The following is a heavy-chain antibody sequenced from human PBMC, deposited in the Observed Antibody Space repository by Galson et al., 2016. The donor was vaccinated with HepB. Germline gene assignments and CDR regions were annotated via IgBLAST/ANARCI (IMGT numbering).Heavy chain of an antibody. CDR3: ASSDFWSAYYLY. V-gene: IGHV1-2*02. CDR1: GYIFTAYY. D-gene: IGHD3-3*01. Sequence: SVKVSCKASGYIFTAYYMHWVRQAPGQGLEWMAWINPNSGDTNFAQKCLGRVTMTSDTSIDAPYMELSRLTSDDTAVYYCASSDFWSAYYLYWGQGTLVTVSS. J-gene: IGHJ4*02. CDR2: INPNSGDT.